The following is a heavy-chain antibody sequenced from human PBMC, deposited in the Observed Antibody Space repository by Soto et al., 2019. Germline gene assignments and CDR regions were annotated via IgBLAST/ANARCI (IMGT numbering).Heavy chain of an antibody. J-gene: IGHJ5*02. V-gene: IGHV4-30-4*01. CDR3: ARYVLLLGRPKRELLGTRNWFDP. CDR2: IYYSGST. D-gene: IGHD3-10*01. Sequence: SETLSLTCTVSGGSISSGDYYWSWIRQPPGKGLEWIGYIYYSGSTYHNPSLKSRVTISVDTSKNQFSLKLSSVTAADTAVYYCARYVLLLGRPKRELLGTRNWFDPWGKGTLVTVSS. CDR1: GGSISSGDYY.